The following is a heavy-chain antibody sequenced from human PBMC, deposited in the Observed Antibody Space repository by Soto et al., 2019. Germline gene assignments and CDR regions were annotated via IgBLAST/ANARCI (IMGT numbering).Heavy chain of an antibody. Sequence: QPGGSLRLSCEVSGFTFSMYSMSWVHQSPGKGLEWVAKIPQDGVDGHYADSVKGRFTISRDNGKNSLYLQLNNLRAEDTAVYYCARDHLILPAHDFFYGSDVWGRGATVTVSS. CDR1: GFTFSMYS. D-gene: IGHD2-21*02. CDR3: ARDHLILPAHDFFYGSDV. J-gene: IGHJ6*02. CDR2: IPQDGVDG. V-gene: IGHV3-7*03.